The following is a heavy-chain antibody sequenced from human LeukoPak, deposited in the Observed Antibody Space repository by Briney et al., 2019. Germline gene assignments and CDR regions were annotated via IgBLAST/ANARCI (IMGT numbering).Heavy chain of an antibody. D-gene: IGHD6-13*01. V-gene: IGHV4-34*01. CDR1: GGSFSGYY. Sequence: SETLSLTCDVYGGSFSGYYWSWIRQPPGKGLEWIGEINHSGGTNYSPSLESRVTISVDTSKNQFSLKLSSVTAADTAVYYCARVGSSSPSSYDYWGQGTLVTVSS. J-gene: IGHJ4*02. CDR2: INHSGGT. CDR3: ARVGSSSPSSYDY.